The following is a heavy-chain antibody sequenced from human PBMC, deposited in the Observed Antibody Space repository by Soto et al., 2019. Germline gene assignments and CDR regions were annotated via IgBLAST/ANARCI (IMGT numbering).Heavy chain of an antibody. CDR1: GYTFTSYA. J-gene: IGHJ4*02. CDR3: ARSRGGWVGGLITIFGVVSAPVDY. V-gene: IGHV1-3*01. D-gene: IGHD3-3*01. Sequence: QVQLVQSGAEVKKPGASVKVSCKASGYTFTSYAMHWVRQAPGQRLEWMGWINAGNGNTKYSQKLQGRVTITRDTSASTAYMELSSLRSEDTAVYYCARSRGGWVGGLITIFGVVSAPVDYWGQGTLVTVSS. CDR2: INAGNGNT.